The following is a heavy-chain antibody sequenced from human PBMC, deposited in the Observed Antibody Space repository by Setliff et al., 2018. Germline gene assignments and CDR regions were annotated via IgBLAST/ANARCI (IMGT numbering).Heavy chain of an antibody. CDR3: ARRPRAVYGSGRRNWFLDY. V-gene: IGHV1-18*01. D-gene: IGHD3-10*01. J-gene: IGHJ4*02. CDR2: ISVYSGNT. CDR1: GYTVSSYA. Sequence: GASVKVACKASGYTVSSYAISWVRQAPGQGLEWLGWISVYSGNTDYAQNFQGRVTMTADTSTSTAYMELRSLTSDDTAVYYCARRPRAVYGSGRRNWFLDYWGQGTLVTVSS.